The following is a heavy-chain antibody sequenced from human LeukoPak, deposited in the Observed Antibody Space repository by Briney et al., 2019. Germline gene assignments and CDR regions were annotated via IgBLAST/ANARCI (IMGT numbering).Heavy chain of an antibody. V-gene: IGHV3-30*18. CDR1: GFTFSSYG. CDR2: ISYDGSNK. Sequence: GGSLRLSCAASGFTFSSYGMHWVRQAPGKGLEWVAVISYDGSNKYYADSVKGRFTISRDNSKNTLYLQMNSLRAEDTAVYYCAKGTYYYDSSGQGDWGQGTLVTASS. CDR3: AKGTYYYDSSGQGD. D-gene: IGHD3-22*01. J-gene: IGHJ4*02.